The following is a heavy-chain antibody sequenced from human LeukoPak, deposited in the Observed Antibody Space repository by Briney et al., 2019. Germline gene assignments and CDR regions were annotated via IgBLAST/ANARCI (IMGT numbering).Heavy chain of an antibody. CDR3: ARGQYGSGKDI. CDR2: ISSSSSTI. V-gene: IGHV3-48*04. J-gene: IGHJ3*02. CDR1: GFTFSSYR. D-gene: IGHD3-10*01. Sequence: GGSLRLSCAASGFTFSSYRMNWVRQAPGKGLEWVSYISSSSSTIYYADSVKGRFTISRDNAKNSLNLQMNSLRAEDTAVYYCARGQYGSGKDIWGQGTMVTVSS.